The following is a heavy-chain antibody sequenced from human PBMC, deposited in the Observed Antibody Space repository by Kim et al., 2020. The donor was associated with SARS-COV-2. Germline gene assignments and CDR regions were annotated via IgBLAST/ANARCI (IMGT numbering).Heavy chain of an antibody. D-gene: IGHD3-22*01. CDR3: ARGCYDSSGYYQAWGAFDI. V-gene: IGHV4-59*08. CDR2: IYYSGST. Sequence: SETLSLTCTASGGSISSYYWSWIRQPPGKGLEWIGYIYYSGSTNYNPSLKSRVTISVDTSKNQFSLKLSSVTAADTAVYYCARGCYDSSGYYQAWGAFDIWGQGTMVTVSS. CDR1: GGSISSYY. J-gene: IGHJ3*02.